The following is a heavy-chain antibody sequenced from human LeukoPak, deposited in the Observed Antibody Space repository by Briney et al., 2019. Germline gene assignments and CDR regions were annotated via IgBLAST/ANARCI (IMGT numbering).Heavy chain of an antibody. J-gene: IGHJ2*01. V-gene: IGHV5-10-1*01. CDR2: IDPSDSYT. CDR3: ARPYYDILTGSRDWYFDL. Sequence: GESLKISCKGSGYSFTSYWISWVRQMPGKGLEWMGRIDPSDSYTNYSPSFQGHVTISADKSISTAYLQWSSLKASDTAMYYRARPYYDILTGSRDWYFDLWGRGTLVTVSS. D-gene: IGHD3-9*01. CDR1: GYSFTSYW.